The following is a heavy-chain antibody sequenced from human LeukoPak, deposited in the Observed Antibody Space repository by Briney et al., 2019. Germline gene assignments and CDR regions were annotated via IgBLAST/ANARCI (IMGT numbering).Heavy chain of an antibody. D-gene: IGHD3-10*01. Sequence: TSETLSLTCTVSGGSISSGDYYWSWIRQPPGKGLEWIGYIYYSGSTYYNPSLKSRVTISVDTSKNQFSLKLSSVTAADTAVYYYARVLYGSGSYADYWGQGTLVTVSS. CDR3: ARVLYGSGSYADY. CDR2: IYYSGST. CDR1: GGSISSGDYY. V-gene: IGHV4-30-4*08. J-gene: IGHJ4*02.